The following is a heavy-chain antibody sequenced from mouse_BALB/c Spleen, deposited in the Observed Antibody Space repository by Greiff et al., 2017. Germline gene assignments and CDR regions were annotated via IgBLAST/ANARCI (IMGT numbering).Heavy chain of an antibody. CDR2: ISDGGSYT. CDR3: ARGSSSSMDY. Sequence: DVQLVESGGGLVKPGGSLKLSCAASGFTFSDYYMYWVRQTPEKRLEWVATISDGGSYTYYPDSVKGRFTISRDNAKNNLYLQMSSLKSEDTAMYYCARGSSSSMDYWGQGTSVTVSS. J-gene: IGHJ4*01. V-gene: IGHV5-4*02. CDR1: GFTFSDYY. D-gene: IGHD1-1*01.